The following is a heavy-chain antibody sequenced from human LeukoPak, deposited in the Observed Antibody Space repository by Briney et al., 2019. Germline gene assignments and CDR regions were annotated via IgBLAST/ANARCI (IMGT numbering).Heavy chain of an antibody. CDR2: IWYDGSKT. Sequence: PGRSLRLSCAASGFTFSHYGMHWVRQAPGKGLEWVAIIWYDGSKTYYGESVKGRFTISRDKSKNTVDLLMDSLRDEDTAVYYCARERGSISSSLYFDYWGQGTPVIVSS. V-gene: IGHV3-33*01. CDR3: ARERGSISSSLYFDY. J-gene: IGHJ4*02. CDR1: GFTFSHYG. D-gene: IGHD6-6*01.